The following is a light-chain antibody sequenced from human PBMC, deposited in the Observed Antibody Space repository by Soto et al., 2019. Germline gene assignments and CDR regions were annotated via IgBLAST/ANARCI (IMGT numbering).Light chain of an antibody. Sequence: ETVMTQSPDTLSVSPGEGATLSCRASQTVGSNLAWYQQKPGQAPRLLIYGASTRATGIPARFSGGGSGTEFSLTISSLKSEDFAIYYCQQYNNWPPYTFGQGTKLEIK. J-gene: IGKJ2*01. CDR2: GAS. CDR3: QQYNNWPPYT. V-gene: IGKV3-15*01. CDR1: QTVGSN.